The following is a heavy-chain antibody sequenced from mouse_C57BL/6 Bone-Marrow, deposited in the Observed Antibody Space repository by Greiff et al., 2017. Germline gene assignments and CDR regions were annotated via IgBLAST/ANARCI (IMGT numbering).Heavy chain of an antibody. D-gene: IGHD2-1*01. Sequence: VHLVESGPGLVAPSQSLSITCTVSGFSLTSYGVHWVRQPPGKGLEWLVVIWSDGSTTYNSALKSRLSISKDNSKSHVFLKMNSLQTDYTAMYYCARHTFYGNYAMDYWGQGTSVTVSS. CDR2: IWSDGST. J-gene: IGHJ4*01. V-gene: IGHV2-6-1*01. CDR1: GFSLTSYG. CDR3: ARHTFYGNYAMDY.